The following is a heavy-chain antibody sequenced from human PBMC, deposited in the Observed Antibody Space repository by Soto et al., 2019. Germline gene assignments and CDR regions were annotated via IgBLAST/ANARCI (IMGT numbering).Heavy chain of an antibody. D-gene: IGHD3-22*01. CDR2: ISAYNGNT. V-gene: IGHV1-18*01. J-gene: IGHJ4*02. Sequence: ASVKVSCKASGYTFTSYGISWVRQAPGQGLEWMGWISAYNGNTNYAQKLQGRVTMTTDTSTSTAYTELRSLRSDDTAVYYCARETYYYDSSGYYFDYWGQGTLVTVSS. CDR3: ARETYYYDSSGYYFDY. CDR1: GYTFTSYG.